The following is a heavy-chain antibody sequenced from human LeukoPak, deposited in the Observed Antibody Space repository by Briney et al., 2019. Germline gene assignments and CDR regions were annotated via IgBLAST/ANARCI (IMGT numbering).Heavy chain of an antibody. V-gene: IGHV1-2*02. CDR1: GYPFTNFY. Sequence: ASVKVSCKASGYPFTNFYVHWVRLAPGQGLEWLGWTHPVSGDTIYAQKFQGRVTMTRDTSISTAYMEFTSLTSDDTAVYYCARMTHTLGATYSHFDYWGQGTLVAVSS. CDR3: ARMTHTLGATYSHFDY. D-gene: IGHD3-16*01. J-gene: IGHJ4*02. CDR2: THPVSGDT.